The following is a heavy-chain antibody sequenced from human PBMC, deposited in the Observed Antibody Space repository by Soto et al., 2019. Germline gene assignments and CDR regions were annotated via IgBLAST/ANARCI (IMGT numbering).Heavy chain of an antibody. J-gene: IGHJ6*02. Sequence: ASVKVSCKASGYTLTSYGISWLRQAPGQGLEWMGWISAYNGNTNYAQKLQGRVTMTTDTSTSTAYMELRSLSSDNTDVYSCARDGSDCSMEAWDQGTTVTI. D-gene: IGHD2-21*01. CDR2: ISAYNGNT. V-gene: IGHV1-18*01. CDR3: ARDGSDCSMEA. CDR1: GYTLTSYG.